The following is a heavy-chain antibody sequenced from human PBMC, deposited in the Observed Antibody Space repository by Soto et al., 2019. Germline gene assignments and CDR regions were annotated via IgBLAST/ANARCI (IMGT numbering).Heavy chain of an antibody. CDR2: INPNSGGT. D-gene: IGHD6-19*01. V-gene: IGHV1-2*04. CDR3: AVSWGALHSSGWYRFGN. Sequence: ASVKVSCKASGYTFTSYYMHWLRQAPGQGLEWMGWINPNSGGTNYAQKFQGWVTMTRDTSISTAYMELSRLRSDDTAVYYCAVSWGALHSSGWYRFGNWGQGTLVTGSS. CDR1: GYTFTSYY. J-gene: IGHJ4*02.